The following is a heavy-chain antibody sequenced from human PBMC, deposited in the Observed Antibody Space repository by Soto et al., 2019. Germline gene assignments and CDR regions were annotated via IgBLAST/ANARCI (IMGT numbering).Heavy chain of an antibody. J-gene: IGHJ4*02. CDR3: AKDKSSSSGWERPFDY. CDR2: ISGSGGST. D-gene: IGHD6-19*01. CDR1: GFTFSSYA. V-gene: IGHV3-23*01. Sequence: EVQLLESGGGLVQPGGSLRLSCAASGFTFSSYAMSWVRQAPGKGLEWVSAISGSGGSTYYADSVKGRFTISRDNSKNTLDLQMNSLRAEDTAVYYCAKDKSSSSGWERPFDYWGQGTLVTVSS.